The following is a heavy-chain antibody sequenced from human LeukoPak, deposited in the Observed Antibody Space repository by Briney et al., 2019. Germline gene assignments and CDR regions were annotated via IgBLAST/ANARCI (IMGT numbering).Heavy chain of an antibody. CDR3: ARHRSPLESFHH. Sequence: SETLSLTCNVSGGSISDINYYWAWIRQPPGKGLEWIGYIYYSGSTNYNPSLKSRVTMSVDTSKDQFSLKLSSVNAADTAMYYCARHRSPLESFHHWGQGTLVTVSS. CDR1: GGSISDINYY. V-gene: IGHV4-61*05. CDR2: IYYSGST. D-gene: IGHD3-3*01. J-gene: IGHJ1*01.